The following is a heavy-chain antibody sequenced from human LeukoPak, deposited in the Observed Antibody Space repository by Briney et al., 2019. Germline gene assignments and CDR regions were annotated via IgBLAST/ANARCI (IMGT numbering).Heavy chain of an antibody. CDR3: ARNGSGSYFPQTPSYYFDY. CDR1: GGSSSNYY. J-gene: IGHJ4*02. Sequence: SETLSLTCTVSGGSSSNYYWTWIRQPPGKGLEWIGYIHTSGSTNYNPSLKSRVTMSVDTSKNQFSLRLSSVTAADTAVYYCARNGSGSYFPQTPSYYFDYWGQGTLVTVSS. V-gene: IGHV4-4*09. CDR2: IHTSGST. D-gene: IGHD3-10*01.